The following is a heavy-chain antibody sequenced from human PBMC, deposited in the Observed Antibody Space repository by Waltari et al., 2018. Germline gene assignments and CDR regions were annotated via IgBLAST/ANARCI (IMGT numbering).Heavy chain of an antibody. CDR3: ATDWIFGGNY. V-gene: IGHV3-7*01. J-gene: IGHJ4*02. D-gene: IGHD3-3*01. Sequence: EVQLVESGGGLVQPGGSLRLSCAASGFPFSSYWMSWVRQAPGKGLEWVANIKQDGSEKYYVDSVKGRFTISRDNAKNSLYLQMNSLRAEDTAVYYCATDWIFGGNYWGQGTLVTVSS. CDR2: IKQDGSEK. CDR1: GFPFSSYW.